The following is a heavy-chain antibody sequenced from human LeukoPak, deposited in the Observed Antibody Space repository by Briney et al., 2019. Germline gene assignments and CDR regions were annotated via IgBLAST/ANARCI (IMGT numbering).Heavy chain of an antibody. CDR1: GVTFSTYW. D-gene: IGHD3-22*01. J-gene: IGHJ4*02. V-gene: IGHV3-7*04. Sequence: GALRLSCAAPGVTFSTYWMRGVRHAPGEGLGWVDNIKQDVSEKYYVDSVKGRFAISRDNAKNTLYLQMNSLRAEETAVYYCARVLHKRNYDSGVYYGYWGQGTLVTVSS. CDR2: IKQDVSEK. CDR3: ARVLHKRNYDSGVYYGY.